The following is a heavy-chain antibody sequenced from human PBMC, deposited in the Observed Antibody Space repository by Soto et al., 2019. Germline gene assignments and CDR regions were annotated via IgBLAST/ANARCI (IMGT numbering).Heavy chain of an antibody. Sequence: PGGSLRLSCAASGFTFSSYSMNWVRQAPGKGLEWVSYISSSGSTIYYADSVKGRFTISRDNAKNSLYLQMNSLRAEDTAVYYCARDWTLGYCSSTSCTYDYWGQGTLVTVSS. CDR2: ISSSGSTI. D-gene: IGHD2-2*01. CDR1: GFTFSSYS. V-gene: IGHV3-48*04. J-gene: IGHJ4*02. CDR3: ARDWTLGYCSSTSCTYDY.